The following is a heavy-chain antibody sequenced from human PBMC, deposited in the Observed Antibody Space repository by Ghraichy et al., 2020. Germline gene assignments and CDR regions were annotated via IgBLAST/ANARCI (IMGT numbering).Heavy chain of an antibody. V-gene: IGHV6-1*01. CDR3: ARDEPGPDTASDY. Sequence: SQTLSLTCAISGDSVSSNSAAWNWIRQSPSRGLEWLGRTYYRSKWYNDYAVSVKSRITVNPDTSKNQFSLQLRSVTPDDTAVYYCARDEPGPDTASDYWGQGTLLTAPS. CDR2: TYYRSKWYN. D-gene: IGHD1-14*01. J-gene: IGHJ4*02. CDR1: GDSVSSNSAA.